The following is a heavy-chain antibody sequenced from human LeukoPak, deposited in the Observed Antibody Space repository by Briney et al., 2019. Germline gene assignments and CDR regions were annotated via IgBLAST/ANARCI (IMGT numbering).Heavy chain of an antibody. J-gene: IGHJ4*02. CDR3: AREGDPVTTVTPMLGTFDY. CDR1: GFTFSSYA. V-gene: IGHV3-23*01. D-gene: IGHD4-17*01. Sequence: PGGALRHSCAASGFTFSSYAMTWVRQAPGRGLEWVSRISGRGGSTYYADSVNGRFTISRDNSKNTVYLQMTSLRAEDRAVYYCAREGDPVTTVTPMLGTFDYWGQGTMVTVSS. CDR2: ISGRGGST.